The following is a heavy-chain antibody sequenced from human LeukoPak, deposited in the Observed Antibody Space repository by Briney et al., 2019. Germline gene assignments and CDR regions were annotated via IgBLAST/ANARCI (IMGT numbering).Heavy chain of an antibody. CDR1: GGSFSGYY. D-gene: IGHD2-15*01. Sequence: PSETLSLTCAVYGGSFSGYYWSWIRQSPGKGLEWIAEINHSGGSKYNPSLKSRVAVSVDTSKNQFSLRLTSVTAADTAVYYCVRGVRSWGRKVLDFWGQGTLVTVSS. V-gene: IGHV4-34*01. CDR2: INHSGGS. J-gene: IGHJ4*02. CDR3: VRGVRSWGRKVLDF.